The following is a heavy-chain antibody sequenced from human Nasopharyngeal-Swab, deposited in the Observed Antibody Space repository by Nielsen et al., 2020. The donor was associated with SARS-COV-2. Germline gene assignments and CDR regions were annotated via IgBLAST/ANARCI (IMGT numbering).Heavy chain of an antibody. CDR2: TYYRSKWYN. J-gene: IGHJ5*02. CDR1: GDSVSSNSAP. V-gene: IGHV6-1*01. CDR3: ARDQGEWLRFGGFDP. D-gene: IGHD5-12*01. Sequence: SETLSLTCAISGDSVSSNSAPWHWIRQSPSRGLEWLGRTYYRSKWYNDYAVSVKSRITINPDTSKNQFSLQLNSVTPEDTAVYYCARDQGEWLRFGGFDPWGQGTLVTVSS.